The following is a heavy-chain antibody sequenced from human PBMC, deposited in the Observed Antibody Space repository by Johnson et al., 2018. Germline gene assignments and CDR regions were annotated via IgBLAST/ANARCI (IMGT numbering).Heavy chain of an antibody. CDR1: GFTFSSYG. J-gene: IGHJ6*02. CDR3: ARGQGIAARVSYYYYSMDV. V-gene: IGHV3-33*01. D-gene: IGHD6-6*01. Sequence: VQLLETGGGVVQPGRSLRLSCAASGFTFSSYGMHWVRQAPGKGLEWVAIIWYDGSNKYYADSVKGRFTISRDNSKNTLYLQMNSLRAEDTAVYYCARGQGIAARVSYYYYSMDVWGQGTTVTVS. CDR2: IWYDGSNK.